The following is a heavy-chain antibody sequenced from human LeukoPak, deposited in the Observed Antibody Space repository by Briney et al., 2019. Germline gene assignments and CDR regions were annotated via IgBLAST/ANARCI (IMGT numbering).Heavy chain of an antibody. CDR2: IGTYGGDT. CDR1: TSR. Sequence: ASVKVSCKATSRISWVRQAPGQGLEWMGWIGTYGGDTYYAQKFQGRITVTTDTSTSTVYMELRSLRSDDTAVCYCARDGRARDYYDSSGYFYYYYYMDVWGKGTTVTVSS. CDR3: ARDGRARDYYDSSGYFYYYYYMDV. D-gene: IGHD3-22*01. J-gene: IGHJ6*03. V-gene: IGHV1-18*01.